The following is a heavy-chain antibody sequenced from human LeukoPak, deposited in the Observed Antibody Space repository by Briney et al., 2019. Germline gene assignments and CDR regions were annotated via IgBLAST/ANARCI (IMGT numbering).Heavy chain of an antibody. D-gene: IGHD2-21*02. CDR3: ARSMYCGGDCYYYFDY. V-gene: IGHV3-48*04. CDR2: ISSSGSTI. Sequence: GGSLRLSCAASGFSFSSFSMNWVRQAPGKGLEWVSYISSSGSTIYYADSVKGRFTISRDNAKNTLYLQMNSLRADDTAVYYCARSMYCGGDCYYYFDYWGQGTLVTVAS. J-gene: IGHJ4*02. CDR1: GFSFSSFS.